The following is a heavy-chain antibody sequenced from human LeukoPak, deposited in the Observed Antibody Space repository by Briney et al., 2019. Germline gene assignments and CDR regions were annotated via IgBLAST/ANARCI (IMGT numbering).Heavy chain of an antibody. V-gene: IGHV3-7*01. J-gene: IGHJ4*02. D-gene: IGHD6-6*01. Sequence: GGSLRLSCAASGFTFSSYWMSWVRQAPGKGLEWVANIKQDGSEKYYVDSVKGRFTISRDNAKNSLYLQMNSLRAEDTAVYHCARGRIAARLDYWGQGTLVTVSS. CDR3: ARGRIAARLDY. CDR2: IKQDGSEK. CDR1: GFTFSSYW.